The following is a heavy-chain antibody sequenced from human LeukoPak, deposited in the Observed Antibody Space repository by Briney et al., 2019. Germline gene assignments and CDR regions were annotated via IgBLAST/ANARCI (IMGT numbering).Heavy chain of an antibody. CDR3: ARSPVGSSSPDDYYYYYMDV. CDR1: GYTFTSYG. V-gene: IGHV1-18*01. Sequence: ASVKVSCKASGYTFTSYGISWVRQAPGQGLEWKGWISAYNGNTNYAQKLQGRVTMTTDTSTSTAYMELRSLRSDDTAVYYCARSPVGSSSPDDYYYYYMDVWGKGTTVTVSS. CDR2: ISAYNGNT. D-gene: IGHD6-6*01. J-gene: IGHJ6*03.